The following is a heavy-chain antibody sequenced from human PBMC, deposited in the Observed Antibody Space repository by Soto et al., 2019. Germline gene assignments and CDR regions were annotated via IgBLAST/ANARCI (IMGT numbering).Heavy chain of an antibody. CDR2: INHLTTT. Sequence: SETLSLTCAVYGGSFSSYHWSWIRQTPGKGLEWIGEINHLTTTNYNPSLKSRVIISLDTPKNQFSLKLSSVTAADTAVYYCARGYDTALAPIFWGQGILVTVSS. J-gene: IGHJ4*02. D-gene: IGHD5-18*01. CDR3: ARGYDTALAPIF. V-gene: IGHV4-34*01. CDR1: GGSFSSYH.